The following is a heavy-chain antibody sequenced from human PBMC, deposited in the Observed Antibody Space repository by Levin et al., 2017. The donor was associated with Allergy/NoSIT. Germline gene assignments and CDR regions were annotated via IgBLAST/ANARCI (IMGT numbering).Heavy chain of an antibody. D-gene: IGHD4-17*01. Sequence: PGGSLRLSCTVSGGSISSSSYYWGWIRQPPGKGLEWIGSIYYSGSTYYNPSLKSRVTISVDTSKNQFSLKLSSVTAADTAVYYCARHGSYGDYWFDPWGQGTLVTVSS. J-gene: IGHJ5*02. V-gene: IGHV4-39*01. CDR3: ARHGSYGDYWFDP. CDR2: IYYSGST. CDR1: GGSISSSSYY.